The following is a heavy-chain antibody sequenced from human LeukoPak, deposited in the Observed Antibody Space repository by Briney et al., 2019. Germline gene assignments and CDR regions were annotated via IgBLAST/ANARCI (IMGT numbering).Heavy chain of an antibody. CDR3: ARGLVTSGCLDY. CDR2: INQGGSET. CDR1: GFTFSTYW. Sequence: GGSLRLSCAASGFTFSTYWMSWVRQAPGKGLEWVANINQGGSETYYVDSVKGRFTISRDNARHLLYLQMNSLRAEDTAVYYCARGLVTSGCLDYWGQGTLVTVSS. D-gene: IGHD6-19*01. V-gene: IGHV3-7*01. J-gene: IGHJ4*02.